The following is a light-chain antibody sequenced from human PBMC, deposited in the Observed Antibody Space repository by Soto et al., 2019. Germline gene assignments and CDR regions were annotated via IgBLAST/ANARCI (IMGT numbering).Light chain of an antibody. J-gene: IGKJ5*01. V-gene: IGKV1-17*01. CDR3: LHHHNFPLT. CDR2: PAS. CDR1: QSISSY. Sequence: DIQMTQSASSLCASVGYRVTITCGASQSISSYLNWYQQKPGKAPKLLIYPASSLQSGVPSRFTGRGSGTESTLTISSLQPEDFQTYYCLHHHNFPLTFGQGTRLEIK.